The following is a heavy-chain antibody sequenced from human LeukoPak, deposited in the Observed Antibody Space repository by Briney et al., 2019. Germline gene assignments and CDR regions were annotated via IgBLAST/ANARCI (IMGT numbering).Heavy chain of an antibody. V-gene: IGHV3-64*01. J-gene: IGHJ4*02. CDR1: GFTFSSYA. CDR2: ISSNGGST. D-gene: IGHD3-22*01. CDR3: ASLSYYYDSSGYYDY. Sequence: PGGSLRLSCAASGFTFSSYAMHWVRQAPGKGLEYVSAISSNGGSTYYANSVKGRFTISRDNSKNTLYLQMNSLRAEDTAVYYCASLSYYYDSSGYYDYWGQGTLVTVSS.